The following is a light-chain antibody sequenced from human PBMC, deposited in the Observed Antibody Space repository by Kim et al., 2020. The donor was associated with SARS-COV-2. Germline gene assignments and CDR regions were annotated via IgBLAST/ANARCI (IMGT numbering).Light chain of an antibody. CDR2: TTS. Sequence: ASVGDSVTLPCRASQSVSTFVNWHQQKPGKAPKVLIETTSTLQSGVSSRFSGSGSGTDFTLTINNLQPEDFATYYCQHSYNVPLTFGGGTKVDIK. J-gene: IGKJ4*01. V-gene: IGKV1-39*01. CDR1: QSVSTF. CDR3: QHSYNVPLT.